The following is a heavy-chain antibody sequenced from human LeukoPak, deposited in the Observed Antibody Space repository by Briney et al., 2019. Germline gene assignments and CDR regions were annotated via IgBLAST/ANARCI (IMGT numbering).Heavy chain of an antibody. Sequence: GGSLRLSCAASGFTVSSNYMSWVRHAPGKGLEWVSVIYSGGSTYYADSVKGRFTISRDDSKNTLFLQMNSLKTEDIAVYYCTTDQGNGVTPPYYYYMDVWGKGTTVTVSS. J-gene: IGHJ6*03. V-gene: IGHV3-66*01. CDR3: TTDQGNGVTPPYYYYMDV. CDR2: IYSGGST. D-gene: IGHD2-21*02. CDR1: GFTVSSNY.